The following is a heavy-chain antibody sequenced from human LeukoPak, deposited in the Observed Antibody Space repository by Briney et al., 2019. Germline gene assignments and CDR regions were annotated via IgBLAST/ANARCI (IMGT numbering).Heavy chain of an antibody. V-gene: IGHV3-30*02. J-gene: IGHJ4*02. CDR2: IWYDGNNK. Sequence: GGSLRLSCAASGFTFSSYGMHWVRQAPGKGLEWVAVIWYDGNNKYYADSVEGRFTISRDNSKNTMYLQMNSLRIEDTAVYYCVKDQIDSRGYYLDVDYWGQGTLVTVSS. CDR1: GFTFSSYG. CDR3: VKDQIDSRGYYLDVDY. D-gene: IGHD3-22*01.